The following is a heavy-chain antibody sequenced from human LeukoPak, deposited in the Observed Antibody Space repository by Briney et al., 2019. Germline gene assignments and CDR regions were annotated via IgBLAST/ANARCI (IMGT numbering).Heavy chain of an antibody. V-gene: IGHV4-39*01. CDR1: GGSISSSSYY. Sequence: SETLSLTCTVSGGSISSSSYYWGWIRQPPGKGLEWIGSIYYSGSTYYNPSLKSRVTISVDTSKNQSSLKLSSVTAADTAVYYCASPKYCSGGSCYSGWYFDLWGRGTLVTVSS. CDR3: ASPKYCSGGSCYSGWYFDL. D-gene: IGHD2-15*01. CDR2: IYYSGST. J-gene: IGHJ2*01.